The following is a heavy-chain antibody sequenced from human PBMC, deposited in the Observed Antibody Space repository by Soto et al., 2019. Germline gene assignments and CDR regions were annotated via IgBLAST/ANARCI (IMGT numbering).Heavy chain of an antibody. CDR3: ANFPRGYSGYDYYFDY. V-gene: IGHV3-23*01. Sequence: GGSLRLSGAASGCIYSGGGLIWVRQAPGKGLEWVSAISGSGGSTYYADFVKGRFTISRDNSKNTLYLQMNSLRAEDTAVYYCANFPRGYSGYDYYFDYWGQGTLVTVSS. CDR1: GCIYSGGG. J-gene: IGHJ4*02. CDR2: ISGSGGST. D-gene: IGHD5-12*01.